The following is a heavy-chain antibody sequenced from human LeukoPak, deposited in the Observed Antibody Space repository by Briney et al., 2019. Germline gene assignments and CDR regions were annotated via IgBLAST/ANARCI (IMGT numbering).Heavy chain of an antibody. V-gene: IGHV3-64*01. Sequence: GGSLRLSCAASGFTFSSYAMHWVRQAPGKGLEYVSAISSNGGSTYYANSVKGRFTISRDNSKNTLYLQMGSLRAEDTAVYYCAKVSYGSGASEPYYYYYMDVWGKGTTVTISS. CDR3: AKVSYGSGASEPYYYYYMDV. D-gene: IGHD3-10*01. J-gene: IGHJ6*03. CDR2: ISSNGGST. CDR1: GFTFSSYA.